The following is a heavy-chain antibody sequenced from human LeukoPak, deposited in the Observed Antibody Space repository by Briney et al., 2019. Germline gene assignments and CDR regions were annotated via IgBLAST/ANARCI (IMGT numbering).Heavy chain of an antibody. J-gene: IGHJ2*01. CDR1: GGSISSYY. D-gene: IGHD5-24*01. CDR3: ARVERSRWCFDL. V-gene: IGHV4-59*01. CDR2: IHYSGST. Sequence: SETLSLTCSVSGGSISSYYWSWIRQPPGKGLEWIWYIHYSGSTNSNPSLKSRVTISVDTSKNQFSLKLTSVTAADTAVYYCARVERSRWCFDLWGRGTLVTVSS.